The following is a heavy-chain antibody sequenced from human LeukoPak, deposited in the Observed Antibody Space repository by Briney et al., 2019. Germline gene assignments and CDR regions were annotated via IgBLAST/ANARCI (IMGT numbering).Heavy chain of an antibody. CDR2: ITSGSSHI. CDR3: ARDPYSGSYGADYYYMDV. CDR1: GFTFSSYN. V-gene: IGHV3-21*01. D-gene: IGHD1-26*01. J-gene: IGHJ6*03. Sequence: PGGSLRLSCAASGFTFSSYNMNWVRQTPGQGLEWVSSITSGSSHIYYADSVKGRFTISRDNAKSSLYLQMNSLRAEGTAVCYCARDPYSGSYGADYYYMDVWGKGTTVTISS.